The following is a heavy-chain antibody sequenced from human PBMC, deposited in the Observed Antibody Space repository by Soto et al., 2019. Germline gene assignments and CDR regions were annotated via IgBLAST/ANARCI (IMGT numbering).Heavy chain of an antibody. Sequence: GGSLRLSCAASGFTFSSYWMHWVRQAPGKGLVWVSRINSDGSSTSYADSVKGRFTISRDNAKNTLYLQMNSLRAEDTAVYYFARISGYYDFWSGYYPLDYWGKGTLVTVPS. V-gene: IGHV3-74*01. J-gene: IGHJ4*02. CDR2: INSDGSST. CDR3: ARISGYYDFWSGYYPLDY. D-gene: IGHD3-3*01. CDR1: GFTFSSYW.